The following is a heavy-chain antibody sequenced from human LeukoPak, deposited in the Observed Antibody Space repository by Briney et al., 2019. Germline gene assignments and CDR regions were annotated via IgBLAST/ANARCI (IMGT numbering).Heavy chain of an antibody. D-gene: IGHD4-17*01. J-gene: IGHJ4*02. CDR2: ISSSSSTI. V-gene: IGHV3-48*01. Sequence: PGGSLRLSCAASGFTFSSYGMTWVRQAPGKGLEWVSYISSSSSTIYYADSVKGRFTISRDNSKNTLFLQMNSLRAEDAAVYYCARDDYGETFDYWGQGTLVTVSS. CDR3: ARDDYGETFDY. CDR1: GFTFSSYG.